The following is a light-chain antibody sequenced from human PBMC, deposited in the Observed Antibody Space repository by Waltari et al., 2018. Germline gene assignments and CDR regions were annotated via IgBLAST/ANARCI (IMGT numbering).Light chain of an antibody. Sequence: DIVMTQSPDYLAVSLGERATINCKSSQTVLYRANNKNYLTWYHHKPAQPPNLLIAWATLRESVVPHGVTASGTETDFPLSFNTLQAEYVAVYYCHQHYTTPSTFSQRTKVEIK. CDR3: HQHYTTPST. J-gene: IGKJ1*01. CDR1: QTVLYRANNKNY. V-gene: IGKV4-1*01. CDR2: WAT.